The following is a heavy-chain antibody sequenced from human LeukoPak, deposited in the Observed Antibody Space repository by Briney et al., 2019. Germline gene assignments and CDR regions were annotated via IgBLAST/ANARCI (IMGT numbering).Heavy chain of an antibody. CDR2: MNPNSGNT. CDR3: ARGMLYYYGSGSYYNEDY. D-gene: IGHD3-10*01. J-gene: IGHJ4*02. CDR1: GYTFTSYD. V-gene: IGHV1-8*01. Sequence: ASVKVSCKASGYTFTSYDINWVRQATGQGLEWMGWMNPNSGNTGYAQKFQGRVTMTRNTSISTAYMELSSLRSEDTAVYYCARGMLYYYGSGSYYNEDYWGQGTVDTVSS.